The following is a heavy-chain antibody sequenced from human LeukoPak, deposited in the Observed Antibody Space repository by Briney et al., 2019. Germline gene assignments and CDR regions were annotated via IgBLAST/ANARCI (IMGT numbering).Heavy chain of an antibody. Sequence: GGSLRLSCAASGFTFSSYAMSWVRQAPGKGLEWVSAISGSGGSTYYADSVKGRFTISRDNSKNTLYLQMNSLRAEDTAVYYCAKVPITMVRGVSWYFDLWGRGTLVTVSS. D-gene: IGHD3-10*01. CDR2: ISGSGGST. V-gene: IGHV3-23*01. J-gene: IGHJ2*01. CDR1: GFTFSSYA. CDR3: AKVPITMVRGVSWYFDL.